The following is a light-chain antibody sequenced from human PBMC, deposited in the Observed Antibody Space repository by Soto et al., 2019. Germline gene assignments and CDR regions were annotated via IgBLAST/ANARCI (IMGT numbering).Light chain of an antibody. CDR2: AAS. J-gene: IGKJ4*01. V-gene: IGKV1-39*01. CDR3: EQSNTDHT. Sequence: DIQMTQSPSSLSASVGDRVTIACRAGQSISTYLNWYQQKPGKAPKLLIFAASSLKSGVPSRFSGSGSRTDFTLTINSLQVEDVATYYCEQSNTDHTFGEGTKVEIK. CDR1: QSISTY.